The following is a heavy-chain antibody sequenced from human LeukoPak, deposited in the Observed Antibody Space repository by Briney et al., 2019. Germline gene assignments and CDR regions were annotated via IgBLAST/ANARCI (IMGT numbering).Heavy chain of an antibody. CDR2: INSDGSRT. CDR3: AKDMYYDSSGPVFDY. V-gene: IGHV3-74*01. CDR1: RFIFSTYW. J-gene: IGHJ4*02. Sequence: GGSLRLSCAASRFIFSTYWMHWVRQAPGKGLVWVSRINSDGSRTSYADSVKGRFTISRDNAKNTLYLQMNSLRAEDTAVYYCAKDMYYDSSGPVFDYWGQGTLVTVSS. D-gene: IGHD3-22*01.